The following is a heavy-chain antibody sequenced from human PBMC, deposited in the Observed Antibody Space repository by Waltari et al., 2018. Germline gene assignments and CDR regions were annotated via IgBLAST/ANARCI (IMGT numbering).Heavy chain of an antibody. D-gene: IGHD2-15*01. J-gene: IGHJ4*02. CDR1: GFTFSSYA. V-gene: IGHV3-23*04. Sequence: EVQLVESGGGLVQPGGSLRLSCAASGFTFSSYAMSWVRQAPGKGREWVSAISGSGGSTYYADSVKVRFTISRDNSKNTLYLQMNSLRAEDTAVYYCAKDSTRRWYTDLDYWGQGTLVTVSS. CDR3: AKDSTRRWYTDLDY. CDR2: ISGSGGST.